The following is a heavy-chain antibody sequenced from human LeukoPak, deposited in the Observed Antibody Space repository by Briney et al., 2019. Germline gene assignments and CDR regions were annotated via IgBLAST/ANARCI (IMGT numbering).Heavy chain of an antibody. D-gene: IGHD3-22*01. J-gene: IGHJ4*02. Sequence: GGSLRLPCAASGFTFNNYAMSWVRQAPGKGLEWVSAISGSGGSTYYADSVMGRFTISRDNSKNTLYLQMNSLRAEDTAIYYCARTVKSDYWGQGTLVTVSS. V-gene: IGHV3-23*01. CDR3: ARTVKSDY. CDR2: ISGSGGST. CDR1: GFTFNNYA.